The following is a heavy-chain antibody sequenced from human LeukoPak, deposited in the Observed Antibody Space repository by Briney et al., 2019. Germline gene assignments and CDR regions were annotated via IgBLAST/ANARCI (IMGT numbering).Heavy chain of an antibody. CDR3: ARGGYFGYCSGGSCPDAFDI. CDR1: GYTFTSYG. J-gene: IGHJ3*02. V-gene: IGHV1-18*01. CDR2: ISAYNGNT. D-gene: IGHD2-15*01. Sequence: ASVKVSCKASGYTFTSYGISWVRQAPGRGLEWMGWISAYNGNTNYAQKLQGRVTMTTDTSTSTAYMELRSLRSDDTAVYYCARGGYFGYCSGGSCPDAFDIWGQGTMVTVSS.